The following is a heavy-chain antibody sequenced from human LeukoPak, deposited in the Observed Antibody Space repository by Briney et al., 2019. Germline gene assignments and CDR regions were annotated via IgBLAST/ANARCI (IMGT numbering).Heavy chain of an antibody. CDR3: ARVGVMITFGGVIRAFDI. CDR1: DDSISSSTYY. V-gene: IGHV4-39*07. D-gene: IGHD3-16*02. CDR2: LYYSGKT. Sequence: PSETLSLTCIISDDSISSSTYYWGWIRQPPGKGLEWIGTLYYSGKTYYNPSLKSRVTISIDTSKNQFSLKLTSATAADTAVYYCARVGVMITFGGVIRAFDIWGQGTMVTVSS. J-gene: IGHJ3*02.